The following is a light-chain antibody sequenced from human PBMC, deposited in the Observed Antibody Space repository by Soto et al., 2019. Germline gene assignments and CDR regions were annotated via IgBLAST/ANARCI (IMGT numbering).Light chain of an antibody. Sequence: DIQLTQSPSSLSASLGDRVSITCRASQAISNYVSWYQQKPGKVPTLLIYGASTMDSGVPPRFSGSGSGTDFTLTISSLQPEDVETYYCQKYNSAPRTFGQGTKVDIK. J-gene: IGKJ1*01. V-gene: IGKV1-27*01. CDR3: QKYNSAPRT. CDR1: QAISNY. CDR2: GAS.